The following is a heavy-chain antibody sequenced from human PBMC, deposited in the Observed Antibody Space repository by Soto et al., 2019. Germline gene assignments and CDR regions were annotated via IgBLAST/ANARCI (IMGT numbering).Heavy chain of an antibody. V-gene: IGHV3-30*18. CDR3: AKNSGWFTA. D-gene: IGHD6-19*01. CDR2: ISYDGSNK. Sequence: GGSLRLSCAASGFTFSSYGMHWVRQAPGKGLEWVAVISYDGSNKYYADSVKGRFTISRDSSKNTLYLQMNSLRAEDTAVYYCAKNSGWFTAWGQGTLVTVSS. J-gene: IGHJ5*02. CDR1: GFTFSSYG.